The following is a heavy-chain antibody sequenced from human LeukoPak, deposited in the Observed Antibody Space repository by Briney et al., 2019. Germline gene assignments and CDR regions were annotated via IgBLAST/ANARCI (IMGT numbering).Heavy chain of an antibody. V-gene: IGHV3-74*01. CDR3: ARDLSHTFDY. CDR1: GFAFSSSW. J-gene: IGHJ4*02. Sequence: GGFLRLSCAASGFAFSSSWMLWVRQAPGKGLVWVSRINSDGTYTNYADSVKGRFTISRDNAKNTLYLQMNSLRAEDTAVYYCARDLSHTFDYWGQGTLVTVSS. CDR2: INSDGTYT.